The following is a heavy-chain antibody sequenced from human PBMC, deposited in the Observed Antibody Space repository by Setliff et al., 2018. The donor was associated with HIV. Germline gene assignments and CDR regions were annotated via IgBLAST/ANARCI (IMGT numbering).Heavy chain of an antibody. CDR3: ARSSVPVASGYYYFEY. V-gene: IGHV4-39*01. J-gene: IGHJ4*02. D-gene: IGHD3-3*01. CDR1: GGSINSTSYY. CDR2: IYHTGST. Sequence: ASETLSLTCTVSGGSINSTSYYWGWIRQPPGNGLEWIGSIYHTGSTYYKPSLKSRVTISVDTSKNQFSLRLSSVAAGDTAVYSCARSSVPVASGYYYFEYWGQGTLVTVSS.